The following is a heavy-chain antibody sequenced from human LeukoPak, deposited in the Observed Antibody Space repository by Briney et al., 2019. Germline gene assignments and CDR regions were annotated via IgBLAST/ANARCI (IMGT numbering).Heavy chain of an antibody. J-gene: IGHJ3*02. D-gene: IGHD6-13*01. CDR3: AKTLLQTHSSSWYFSRPNRPGDAFDI. V-gene: IGHV7-4-1*02. Sequence: ASVKVSCKASGYTFTSYAMNWVRQAPGQGLEWMGWINTNTGNPTYAQGFTGRFVFSLDTSVSTAYLQISSLKAEDTAVYYCAKTLLQTHSSSWYFSRPNRPGDAFDIWGQGTMVTVSS. CDR1: GYTFTSYA. CDR2: INTNTGNP.